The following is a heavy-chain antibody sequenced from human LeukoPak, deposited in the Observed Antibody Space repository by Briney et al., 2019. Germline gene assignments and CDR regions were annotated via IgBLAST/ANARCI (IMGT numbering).Heavy chain of an antibody. CDR1: GGTFSSYT. J-gene: IGHJ4*02. CDR3: ATEGLSDYDIPAGFDY. CDR2: IIPILGIV. V-gene: IGHV1-69*02. Sequence: SVKVSCKASGGTFSSYTISWVRQAPGQGLEWMGRIIPILGIVNYAQKFQGRVTITADKSTSTAYMELSSLRSEDTAVYYCATEGLSDYDIPAGFDYWGQGTLVTVSS. D-gene: IGHD3-9*01.